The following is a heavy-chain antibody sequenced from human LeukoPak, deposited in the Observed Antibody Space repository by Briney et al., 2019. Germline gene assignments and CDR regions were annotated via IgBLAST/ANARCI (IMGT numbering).Heavy chain of an antibody. CDR2: IKQDGSMK. D-gene: IGHD6-6*01. J-gene: IGHJ4*02. Sequence: GGSLRLSCAASGFSFSNYWMSWVRQAPGRGLEWVANIKQDGSMKGYVDSVKGRFTISRDNAKNSLYLQMNSLRADDTAVYFCAMIEQVVSNVEGGYWGQGTLVTVSS. V-gene: IGHV3-7*01. CDR3: AMIEQVVSNVEGGY. CDR1: GFSFSNYW.